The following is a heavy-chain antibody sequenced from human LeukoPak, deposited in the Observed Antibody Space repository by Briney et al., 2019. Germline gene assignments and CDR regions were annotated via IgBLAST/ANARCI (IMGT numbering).Heavy chain of an antibody. CDR3: ARHGLGSSGHDY. Sequence: SETLSLTCTVPGGSISSSSYYWGWIRQPPGKGLEWIGSIYYSGSTYYNPSLKSRVTISVDTSKNQFSLKLSSVTAADTAVYYCARHGLGSSGHDYWGQGTLVTVSS. V-gene: IGHV4-39*01. D-gene: IGHD6-19*01. CDR1: GGSISSSSYY. CDR2: IYYSGST. J-gene: IGHJ4*02.